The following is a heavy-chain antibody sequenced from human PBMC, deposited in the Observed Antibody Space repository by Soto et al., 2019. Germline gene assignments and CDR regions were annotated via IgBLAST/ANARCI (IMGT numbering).Heavy chain of an antibody. CDR1: GDSVSSNSAA. CDR3: ARGIALAGQTYIDY. J-gene: IGHJ4*02. V-gene: IGHV6-1*01. D-gene: IGHD6-19*01. CDR2: TYFRSKWYN. Sequence: QVQLQQSGPGLVKPSQTLSLTCAISGDSVSSNSAAWNWIRQSPSRGLEWLGRTYFRSKWYNDFAVSVRSRITINPDTSKNQFSLQLNSVTPEDTAVYYCARGIALAGQTYIDYWGQGTLVTVCS.